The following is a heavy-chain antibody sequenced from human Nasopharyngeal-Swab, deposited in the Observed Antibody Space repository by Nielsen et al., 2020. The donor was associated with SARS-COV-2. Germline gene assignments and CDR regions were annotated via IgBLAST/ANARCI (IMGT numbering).Heavy chain of an antibody. Sequence: GEALETPWAASGFTFSDSAKHGVRQASGKGLEWVGRNRSKGNNYATAYAASVKGRFTIFRDDPTNTAYLQMNSLKTEDTAVYYCTRCGGGCYSGRDYWGQGTLVTVSS. CDR2: NRSKGNNYAT. V-gene: IGHV3-73*01. D-gene: IGHD2-15*01. CDR1: GFTFSDSA. CDR3: TRCGGGCYSGRDY. J-gene: IGHJ4*02.